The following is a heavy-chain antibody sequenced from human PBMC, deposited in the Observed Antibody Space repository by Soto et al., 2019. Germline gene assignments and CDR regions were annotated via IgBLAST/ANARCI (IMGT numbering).Heavy chain of an antibody. Sequence: QVQLQESGPGLVKPSETLSLICTVSGGSIRSHYWSWIRQPPGKGLELIGYMFYTGSTNYNPSLNSRVTISVDTSKNQFSLKLNSVTTADTAVYYCAGEDDFWSGYLAYWGRGTLVTVSS. CDR2: MFYTGST. J-gene: IGHJ4*02. CDR3: AGEDDFWSGYLAY. V-gene: IGHV4-59*11. D-gene: IGHD3-3*01. CDR1: GGSIRSHY.